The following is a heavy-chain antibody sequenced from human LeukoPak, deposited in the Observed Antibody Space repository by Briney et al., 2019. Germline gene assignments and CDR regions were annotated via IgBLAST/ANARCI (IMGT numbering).Heavy chain of an antibody. CDR3: ARDLLPYVVVAPAAQGDAFNI. CDR2: ISAYNGIT. D-gene: IGHD2-2*01. V-gene: IGHV1-18*01. CDR1: GYTFTNYG. Sequence: ASVKVSRKASGYTFTNYGISWVRQAPGQGLEWMGWISAYNGITNYAQMLQGRATMTTDTSTTTAYMELRSLTSDDTAVYYCARDLLPYVVVAPAAQGDAFNIWGQGTMVTVSS. J-gene: IGHJ3*02.